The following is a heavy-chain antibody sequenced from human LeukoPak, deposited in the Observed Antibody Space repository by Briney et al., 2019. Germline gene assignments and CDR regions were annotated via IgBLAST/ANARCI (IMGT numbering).Heavy chain of an antibody. J-gene: IGHJ4*02. CDR2: ISGSGGST. D-gene: IGHD2-15*01. CDR1: GFTFSSYA. V-gene: IGHV3-23*01. Sequence: KSGGSLRLSCAASGFTFSSYAMSWVRQAPGKGLEWVSAISGSGGSTYYADSVKGRFTISRDNSKNTLYLQMNSLRAEDTAVYYCAKERIRISRVDYFDYWGQGTLVTVSS. CDR3: AKERIRISRVDYFDY.